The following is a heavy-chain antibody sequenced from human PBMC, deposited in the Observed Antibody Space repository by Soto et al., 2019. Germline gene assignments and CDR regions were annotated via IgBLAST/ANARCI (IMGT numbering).Heavy chain of an antibody. CDR1: GFTFSSYG. D-gene: IGHD4-17*01. V-gene: IGHV3-30*18. CDR2: ISYDGSNK. J-gene: IGHJ4*02. Sequence: QVQLVESGGGVVQPGRSLRLSCAASGFTFSSYGMHWVRQSPGKGLEWVAVISYDGSNKYYADSVKGRFTISRDNSKNTLYLQMNSLRAEDTAVYYCAKGRYGDYYFDYWGQGTLVTVSS. CDR3: AKGRYGDYYFDY.